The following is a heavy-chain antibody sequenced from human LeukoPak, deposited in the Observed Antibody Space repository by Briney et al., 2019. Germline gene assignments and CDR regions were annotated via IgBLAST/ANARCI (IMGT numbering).Heavy chain of an antibody. CDR1: GGSVSSGSYY. CDR3: ASSGTAMVAPFDY. D-gene: IGHD5-18*01. V-gene: IGHV4-61*01. CDR2: IYYSGST. J-gene: IGHJ4*02. Sequence: SETLSLTCTVSGGSVSSGSYYWSWIRQPPGKGLEWIGYIYYSGSTNYNPSLKSRVTISVDTSKNQFSLKLSSATAADTAVYYCASSGTAMVAPFDYWGQGTLVTVSS.